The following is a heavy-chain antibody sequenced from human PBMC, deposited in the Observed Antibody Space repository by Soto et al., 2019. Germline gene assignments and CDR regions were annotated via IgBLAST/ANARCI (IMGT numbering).Heavy chain of an antibody. CDR2: ISHSGST. Sequence: SEPLSLTCSVSGADINSGGFTCTWIRQHAGKGLEWLGYISHSGSTDYNPSLKSRLSISGDTSKNHLSLTLTSVTAADAAVYYDATLRLYGYLAVLGQATTVTVSS. CDR3: ATLRLYGYLAV. CDR1: GADINSGGFT. J-gene: IGHJ6*02. V-gene: IGHV4-31*03. D-gene: IGHD2-2*02.